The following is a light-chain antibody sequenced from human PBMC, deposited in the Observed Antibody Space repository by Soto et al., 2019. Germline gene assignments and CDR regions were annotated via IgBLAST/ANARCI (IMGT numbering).Light chain of an antibody. CDR1: SGYVGTYSL. J-gene: IGLJ1*01. Sequence: QSVLAQPASVSGSPGQSITISCTGASGYVGTYSLVSWYQQHPGKAPKVVIYEGHKRPSGVPDRFSGSTSVNTASLTISGLQTDDEADYYCCLYVGANTYVFGTGTKVTV. CDR2: EGH. CDR3: CLYVGANTYV. V-gene: IGLV2-23*01.